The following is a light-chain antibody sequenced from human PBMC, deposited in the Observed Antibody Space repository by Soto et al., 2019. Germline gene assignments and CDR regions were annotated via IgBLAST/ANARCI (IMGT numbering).Light chain of an antibody. CDR3: RQYGRSSLT. V-gene: IGKV3-20*01. Sequence: EILMTQSPDTLSLSPGEIATLSCRASQTVSSNYLAWCQQRPGQAPRLLIYGASNKATGIPDRFSGRGSGTDFSLTISRLEPEDFAVYYCRQYGRSSLTFGGGTKVDIK. J-gene: IGKJ4*01. CDR1: QTVSSNY. CDR2: GAS.